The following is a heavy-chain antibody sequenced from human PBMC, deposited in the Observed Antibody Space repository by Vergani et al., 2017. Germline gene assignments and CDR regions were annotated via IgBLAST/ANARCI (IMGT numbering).Heavy chain of an antibody. D-gene: IGHD3-22*01. CDR1: GFTFSSYA. J-gene: IGHJ4*02. CDR2: ISSNGGST. Sequence: EVQLVESGGGLVQPGGSLRLSCSASGFTFSSYAMHWVRQAPGKGLEYVSAISSNGGSTYYADSVKGRFTIPRDNSKNTLYLQMSSLRAEDTAVYYCVKRSEYYYDSSASGEYWGQGTLVTVSS. V-gene: IGHV3-64D*06. CDR3: VKRSEYYYDSSASGEY.